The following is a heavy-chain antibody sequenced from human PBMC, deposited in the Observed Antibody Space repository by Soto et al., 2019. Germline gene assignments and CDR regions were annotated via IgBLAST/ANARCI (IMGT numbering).Heavy chain of an antibody. CDR3: ARDAPVPAVLDH. V-gene: IGHV1-3*01. Sequence: ASVKVSCKASGYTFTSYAMHWVRQAPGQRLEWMGWINAGNGNTKYSQKFQGRVTITRDTSASTAYMELSSLRSEDTAVYYCARDAPVPAVLDHWGQGTLVTVSS. D-gene: IGHD2-2*03. CDR2: INAGNGNT. J-gene: IGHJ4*02. CDR1: GYTFTSYA.